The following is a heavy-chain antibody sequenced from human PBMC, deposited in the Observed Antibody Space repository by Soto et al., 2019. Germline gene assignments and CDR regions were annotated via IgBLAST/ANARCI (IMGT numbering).Heavy chain of an antibody. J-gene: IGHJ3*02. CDR3: ARGRQGIQLWLKDAFDI. V-gene: IGHV3-11*06. Sequence: GGSLRLSCAASGFTFSDYYMSWIRQAPGKGLEWVSYISSSSSYTNYADSVKGRFTISRDNAKNSLYLQMNSLRAEDTAVYYCARGRQGIQLWLKDAFDIWGQGTMVTVSS. CDR1: GFTFSDYY. D-gene: IGHD5-18*01. CDR2: ISSSSSYT.